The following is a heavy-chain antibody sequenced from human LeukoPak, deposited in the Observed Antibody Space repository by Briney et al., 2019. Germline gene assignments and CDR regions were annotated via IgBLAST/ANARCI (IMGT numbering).Heavy chain of an antibody. Sequence: GGSLRLSCAASRFNFSSYSINWVRQAPGKGLEWVSSISSSSTYIYYADSMKGRFTISRDNAKKSMNLQMNSLRAEDTAVYYCARAPETGYSSGWYEDYWGQGTLVTVSS. CDR3: ARAPETGYSSGWYEDY. CDR2: ISSSSTYI. D-gene: IGHD6-19*01. CDR1: RFNFSSYS. V-gene: IGHV3-21*01. J-gene: IGHJ4*02.